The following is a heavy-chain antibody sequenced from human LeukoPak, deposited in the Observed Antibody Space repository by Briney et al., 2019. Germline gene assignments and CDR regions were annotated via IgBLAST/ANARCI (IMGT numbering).Heavy chain of an antibody. V-gene: IGHV5-51*01. CDR3: ARPPSRGYSSSFEY. Sequence: GESLKISCKGSGYSFPTYWIAWVRPMPGKGLEWMGIIYPDESNIRYSPSFQGQVTISADKSISTAYLQWSSLKASDTAMYYCARPPSRGYSSSFEYWGQGTLVTVSS. D-gene: IGHD2-2*03. CDR1: GYSFPTYW. J-gene: IGHJ4*02. CDR2: IYPDESNI.